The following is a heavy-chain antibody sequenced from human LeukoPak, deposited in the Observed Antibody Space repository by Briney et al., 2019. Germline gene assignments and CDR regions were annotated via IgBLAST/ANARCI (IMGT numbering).Heavy chain of an antibody. Sequence: SETLSLTCAVSGVFFSGYYWSWIRQPPGKGPEWIGETSQSGRTSYNPSLKSRVTISLDTSKNQFPLKLNFVTAADTAVYYCTRTSPGVPLDFWGQGTLVTISS. J-gene: IGHJ4*02. D-gene: IGHD7-27*01. CDR1: GVFFSGYY. V-gene: IGHV4-34*01. CDR3: TRTSPGVPLDF. CDR2: TSQSGRT.